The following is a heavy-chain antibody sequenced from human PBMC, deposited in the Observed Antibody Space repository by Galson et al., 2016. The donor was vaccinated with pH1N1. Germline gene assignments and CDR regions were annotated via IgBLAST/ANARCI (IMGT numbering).Heavy chain of an antibody. CDR2: ISTLFGTA. CDR1: GGIFNSHT. J-gene: IGHJ6*02. D-gene: IGHD3-10*01. Sequence: SVKVSCKASGGIFNSHTISWVRQAPGQGLEWMGRISTLFGTANYAQNFVGRVTISADASTGTAHMELTNLTSQDTAVYFCAREGANSYGSDGMDVGGQGTTVTVSS. V-gene: IGHV1-69*13. CDR3: AREGANSYGSDGMDV.